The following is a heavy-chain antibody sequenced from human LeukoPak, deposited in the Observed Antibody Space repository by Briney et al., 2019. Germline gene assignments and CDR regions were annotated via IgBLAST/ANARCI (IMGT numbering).Heavy chain of an antibody. Sequence: ASVKVSCKASGYTFTDYYMHWVRQAPGQGLEWMGWVNGNTGGTSYPQKFQGRVTMTRDTSISTAYMELSRLRSDDTAVYYCARDAGDRYGDYVAYFDYWGQGTLVTVSS. V-gene: IGHV1-2*02. CDR3: ARDAGDRYGDYVAYFDY. J-gene: IGHJ4*02. CDR1: GYTFTDYY. D-gene: IGHD4-17*01. CDR2: VNGNTGGT.